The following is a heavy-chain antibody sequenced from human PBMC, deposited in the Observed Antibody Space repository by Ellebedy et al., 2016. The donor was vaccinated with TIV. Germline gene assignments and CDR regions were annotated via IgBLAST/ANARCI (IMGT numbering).Heavy chain of an antibody. V-gene: IGHV3-30*18. D-gene: IGHD1-26*01. Sequence: LSLTCSASGFTFSSYGMHWVRQAPGKGLEWVAVISYDGSNKYYADSVKGRFTISRDNSKNTLYLQMNSLRAEDTAVYYCAKDSYSGSYYGLLNFDYWGQGTLVTVSS. J-gene: IGHJ4*02. CDR3: AKDSYSGSYYGLLNFDY. CDR2: ISYDGSNK. CDR1: GFTFSSYG.